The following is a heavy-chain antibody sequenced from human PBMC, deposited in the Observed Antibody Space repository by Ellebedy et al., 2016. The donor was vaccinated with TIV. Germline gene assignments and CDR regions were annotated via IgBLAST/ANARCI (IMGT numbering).Heavy chain of an antibody. D-gene: IGHD5-18*01. J-gene: IGHJ4*02. V-gene: IGHV3-15*01. CDR1: GFTFSNAW. CDR3: TTVYRYNYDSV. CDR2: IKSKTDGGAA. Sequence: GGSLRLSCVASGFTFSNAWMNWFLPSPGKGLEWVGRIKSKTDGGAADYAAPVKGRFTISRDDSKNTLYLQMNSLKTEDTAVYFCTTVYRYNYDSVWGQGTLVTVSS.